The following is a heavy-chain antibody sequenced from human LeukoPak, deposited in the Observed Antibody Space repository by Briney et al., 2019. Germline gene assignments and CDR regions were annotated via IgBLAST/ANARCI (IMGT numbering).Heavy chain of an antibody. V-gene: IGHV3-53*01. D-gene: IGHD6-6*01. J-gene: IGHJ4*02. CDR3: ARSYSSSSISED. CDR2: IYSGGST. CDR1: GFTVSSNY. Sequence: GGSLRLSCAASGFTVSSNYMSWVRQAPGKGLEWVSVIYSGGSTYYADSVKGRFTISRDNSKNTLYLQMNSLRAEDTAVYYYARSYSSSSISEDWGQGTLVTVSS.